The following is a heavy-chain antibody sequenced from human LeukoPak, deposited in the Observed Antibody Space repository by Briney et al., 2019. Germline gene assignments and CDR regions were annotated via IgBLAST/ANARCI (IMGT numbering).Heavy chain of an antibody. Sequence: PGKSLKISCKGSGYSFTSYWIGWVRQLPGKGLEWMGIIYSGDSDTRYSPSFQGQVTIPADKSISTAYLQWSSLKASDTAMYYCARQTTVVTIGNYMDVWGKGTTVTVSS. D-gene: IGHD4-23*01. V-gene: IGHV5-51*01. CDR3: ARQTTVVTIGNYMDV. J-gene: IGHJ6*03. CDR2: IYSGDSDT. CDR1: GYSFTSYW.